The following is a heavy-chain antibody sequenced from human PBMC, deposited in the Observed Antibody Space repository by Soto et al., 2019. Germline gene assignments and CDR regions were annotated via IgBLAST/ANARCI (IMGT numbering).Heavy chain of an antibody. D-gene: IGHD6-19*01. V-gene: IGHV4-34*01. CDR3: ARGGVTAVAGQFDY. J-gene: IGHJ4*02. CDR1: GGSFSGYY. CDR2: INHSGST. Sequence: SETLSLTCAVYGGSFSGYYWSWIRQPPGKGLEWIGEINHSGSTNYNPSLKSRVTISVDTSKNQFSLKLSSVTAADTAVYYCARGGVTAVAGQFDYWGQGTLVTVSS.